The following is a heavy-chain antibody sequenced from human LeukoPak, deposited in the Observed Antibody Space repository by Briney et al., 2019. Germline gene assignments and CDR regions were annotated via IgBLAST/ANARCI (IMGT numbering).Heavy chain of an antibody. V-gene: IGHV3-30*18. Sequence: GRSLRLSCAASGFTFSSYGMHWVRQAPGKGLEWVAVISYDGSNKYYADSVKGRFTISRDNYKNTLYLQMNSLRAEDTAVYYCAKDGVDCSGGSCYPGGWFDPWGQGTLVTVSS. CDR1: GFTFSSYG. D-gene: IGHD2-15*01. CDR2: ISYDGSNK. CDR3: AKDGVDCSGGSCYPGGWFDP. J-gene: IGHJ5*02.